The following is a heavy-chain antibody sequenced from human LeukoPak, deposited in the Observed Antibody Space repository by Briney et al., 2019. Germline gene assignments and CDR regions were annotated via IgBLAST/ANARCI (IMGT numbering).Heavy chain of an antibody. Sequence: GGSLRLSCAASGFTFSSYSMNWVRQAPGKGLEWVSAISGSGGSTYYADSVKGRFTISRDNSKNTLYLQMNSLRAEDTAVYYCANLVGAKVDVWGQGTTVTVSS. CDR1: GFTFSSYS. J-gene: IGHJ6*02. CDR2: ISGSGGST. CDR3: ANLVGAKVDV. V-gene: IGHV3-23*01. D-gene: IGHD1-26*01.